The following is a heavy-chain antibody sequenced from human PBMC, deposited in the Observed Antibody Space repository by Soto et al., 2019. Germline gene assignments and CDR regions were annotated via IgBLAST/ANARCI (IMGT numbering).Heavy chain of an antibody. J-gene: IGHJ4*02. CDR3: AREGSGYNF. Sequence: SVNVSCKASGGSFSNFGISWVRQAPGQGLEWMGGIVPVFGRPNYAQRFRGRLTITADESTSTGYMELISLRSDDTAVYYCAREGSGYNFWGQGTQVTVSS. D-gene: IGHD5-12*01. V-gene: IGHV1-69*13. CDR2: IVPVFGRP. CDR1: GGSFSNFG.